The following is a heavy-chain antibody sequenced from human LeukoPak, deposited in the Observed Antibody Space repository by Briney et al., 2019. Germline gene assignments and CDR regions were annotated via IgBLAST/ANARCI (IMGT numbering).Heavy chain of an antibody. CDR2: INPSGGST. J-gene: IGHJ4*02. CDR3: ARDFVGVTYDY. Sequence: ASVKVSCKASGYTFTSYYMHWVRQAPGQGLEWMGIINPSGGSTSYAQKFQGRVTMTRDTSTSTVYMELSSLGSEDTAVYYCARDFVGVTYDYWGQGTLVTVSS. V-gene: IGHV1-46*01. D-gene: IGHD3-22*01. CDR1: GYTFTSYY.